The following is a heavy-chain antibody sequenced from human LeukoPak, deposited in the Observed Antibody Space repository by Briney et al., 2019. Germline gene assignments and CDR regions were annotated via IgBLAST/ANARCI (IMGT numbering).Heavy chain of an antibody. CDR2: ISSSSAYI. Sequence: GGSLRLSCAASGFTFSSYGMHWVRQAPGKGLEWVSSISSSSAYIYFADSVKGRFTISRDNAKNSLSLQMNSLRADDTAVYHCARGPRNSSSYQYFRDWGQGTLVTVSS. CDR1: GFTFSSYG. V-gene: IGHV3-21*06. D-gene: IGHD6-13*01. CDR3: ARGPRNSSSYQYFRD. J-gene: IGHJ1*01.